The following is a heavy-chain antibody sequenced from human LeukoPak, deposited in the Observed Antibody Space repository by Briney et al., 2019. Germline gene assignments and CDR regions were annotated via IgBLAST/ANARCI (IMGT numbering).Heavy chain of an antibody. CDR3: AKDGMYSSSSPYYFDY. V-gene: IGHV3-48*03. CDR2: ISSSGSTI. CDR1: GFTFSSYE. Sequence: GGSLRLSCAASGFTFSSYEMNWVRQAPGKGLEWVSYISSSGSTIYYADSVKGRFTISRDNAKNSLYLQMNSLSAEDTAVYYCAKDGMYSSSSPYYFDYWGQGTLVTVSS. J-gene: IGHJ4*02. D-gene: IGHD6-6*01.